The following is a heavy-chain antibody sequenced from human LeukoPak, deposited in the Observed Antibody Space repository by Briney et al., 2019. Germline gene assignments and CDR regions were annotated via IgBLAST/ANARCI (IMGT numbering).Heavy chain of an antibody. V-gene: IGHV3-23*01. CDR3: ARYEYCSGGSCSNWFDP. J-gene: IGHJ5*02. D-gene: IGHD2-15*01. Sequence: GGSLRLSCAASGFTFSSYAMSWVRQAPGKGLEWVSAISGSGGSTYYADSVKGRFTISRDNSKNTLYLQMNSLRAEDTAVYYCARYEYCSGGSCSNWFDPWGQGTLVTVSS. CDR1: GFTFSSYA. CDR2: ISGSGGST.